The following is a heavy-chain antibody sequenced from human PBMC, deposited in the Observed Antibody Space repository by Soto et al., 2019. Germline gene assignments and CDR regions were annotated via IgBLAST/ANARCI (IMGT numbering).Heavy chain of an antibody. CDR1: GFTFSTYA. V-gene: IGHV3-23*01. J-gene: IGHJ4*02. Sequence: EVQLLESGGGLVQPGGSLRLSCAASGFTFSTYAMSWVRQAPGKGLEWVSAITGSGGSTYYANSVKGRFTISRDNSKNTLYLQMNSLRAEDTAVYYCAKDLNILTGYYAYWGQGTLVTVSS. CDR3: AKDLNILTGYYAY. D-gene: IGHD3-9*01. CDR2: ITGSGGST.